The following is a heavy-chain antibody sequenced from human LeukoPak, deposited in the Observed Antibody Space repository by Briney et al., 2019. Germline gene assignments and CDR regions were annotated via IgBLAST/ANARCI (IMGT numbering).Heavy chain of an antibody. J-gene: IGHJ4*02. V-gene: IGHV3-48*02. Sequence: GGSLRLSCAASGFTFSGYSMNWVRQAPGKGLEWVAYIRSSGSSIYYADSVKGRFTISRDNAKNSLYLQMNSLRDEDTAVYYCVRDPDALDYWGQGTLVTVSS. CDR2: IRSSGSSI. CDR1: GFTFSGYS. CDR3: VRDPDALDY.